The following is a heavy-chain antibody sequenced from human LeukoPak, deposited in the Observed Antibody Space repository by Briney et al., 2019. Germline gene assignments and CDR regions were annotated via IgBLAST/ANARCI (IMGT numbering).Heavy chain of an antibody. D-gene: IGHD3-3*01. CDR1: GFSFSTYS. CDR3: ARRITISGLGYYMDV. V-gene: IGHV3-48*01. J-gene: IGHJ6*04. CDR2: ISNSGYTT. Sequence: GGSLRLSCGASGFSFSTYSMNWFRQAPGKGLEWISYISNSGYTTYYAESVKGRFTISRGNAWNSLYLQMNSLRGEDTAVYYCARRITISGLGYYMDVWGKGTTVIVSS.